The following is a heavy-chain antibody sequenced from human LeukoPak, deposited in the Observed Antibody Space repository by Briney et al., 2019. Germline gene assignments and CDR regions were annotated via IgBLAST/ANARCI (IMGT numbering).Heavy chain of an antibody. D-gene: IGHD4-17*01. CDR1: GFTFSSYA. CDR3: AKVFLTVTTVPNFDH. J-gene: IGHJ4*02. CDR2: ISGSGGNT. V-gene: IGHV3-23*01. Sequence: PGGSLRLSCAASGFTFSSYAMSWVRQAPGKGLEWVSVISGSGGNTYYADSVKGRFTISRDNSKNTLYLQVSSLRAEDTAVYYCAKVFLTVTTVPNFDHWGQGTLVTVSS.